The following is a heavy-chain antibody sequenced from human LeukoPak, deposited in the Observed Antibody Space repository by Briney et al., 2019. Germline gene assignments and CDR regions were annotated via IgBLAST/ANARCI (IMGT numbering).Heavy chain of an antibody. CDR2: ISWNSGSI. J-gene: IGHJ4*02. CDR1: GFYFGDYT. V-gene: IGHV3-43*01. D-gene: IGHD3-22*01. CDR3: ARDIYDSGDFRGDF. Sequence: PGGPLRLSCAVSGFYFGDYTMHWVCQPPGKGLEWVSLISWNSGSIKYTESVKGRFTISRDNSKNSLYLQMSSLRTEDTALYYCARDIYDSGDFRGDFWGQGTLVTVSS.